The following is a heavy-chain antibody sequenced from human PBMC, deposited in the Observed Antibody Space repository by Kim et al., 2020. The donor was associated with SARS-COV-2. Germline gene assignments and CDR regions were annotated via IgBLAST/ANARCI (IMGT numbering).Heavy chain of an antibody. J-gene: IGHJ4*02. Sequence: KLQGRVTMTTDTSTSTAYMELRSLRSDDTAVYYCARAPASIAAAGDLDYWGQGTLVTVSS. V-gene: IGHV1-18*01. D-gene: IGHD6-13*01. CDR3: ARAPASIAAAGDLDY.